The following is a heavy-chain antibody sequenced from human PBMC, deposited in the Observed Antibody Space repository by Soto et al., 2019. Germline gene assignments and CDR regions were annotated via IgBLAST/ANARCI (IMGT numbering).Heavy chain of an antibody. CDR1: GGSFSGYY. J-gene: IGHJ6*02. CDR2: INHSGST. V-gene: IGHV4-34*01. Sequence: SSETLSLTCAVYGGSFSGYYWSWIRQPPGKGLEWIGEINHSGSTNYNPSLKSRVTISVDTSKNQFSLKLSSVTAADTAVYYCARGFTYYDFWSGYYGHYYYYGMDVWGQGTTVTVSS. CDR3: ARGFTYYDFWSGYYGHYYYYGMDV. D-gene: IGHD3-3*01.